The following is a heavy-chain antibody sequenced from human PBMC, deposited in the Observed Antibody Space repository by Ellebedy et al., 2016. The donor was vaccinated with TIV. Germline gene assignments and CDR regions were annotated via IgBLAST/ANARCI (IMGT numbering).Heavy chain of an antibody. CDR2: RPDDGSKK. D-gene: IGHD2-2*01. J-gene: IGHJ4*02. Sequence: GESLKTSCVSSGITFSSSEMNWVRQPPDKVLEWVTNRPDDGSKKYYADSVKGRFTISRDNSKNTLDLQMNSLRADDTAVYYCAKNQMCQPPHYWDHWGQGTLVSVSS. V-gene: IGHV3-30*02. CDR1: GITFSSSE. CDR3: AKNQMCQPPHYWDH.